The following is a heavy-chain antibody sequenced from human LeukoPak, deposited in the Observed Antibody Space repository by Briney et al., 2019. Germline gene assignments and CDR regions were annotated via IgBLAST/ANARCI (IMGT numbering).Heavy chain of an antibody. D-gene: IGHD3-10*01. Sequence: PGGSLRLSCSASGFTFSAYAMHWVRQAPGKGLEYVSAISVSGDRTFYGDSLKGRFTISRDNLENTLYLQLSSLRPEDTAVYYCGKDTPSVGSWAALDAWGQGTMVTVFS. CDR1: GFTFSAYA. CDR3: GKDTPSVGSWAALDA. J-gene: IGHJ3*01. V-gene: IGHV3-64D*09. CDR2: ISVSGDRT.